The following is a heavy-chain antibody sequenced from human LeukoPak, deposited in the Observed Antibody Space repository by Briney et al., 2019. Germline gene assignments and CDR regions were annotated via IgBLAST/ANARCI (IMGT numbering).Heavy chain of an antibody. D-gene: IGHD3-3*01. Sequence: PGGSLRLSCTASGFTFGDYAMSWVRQAPGKGLEWVGFIRSKAYGGTTEYAASVKGRFTISRDDSKSIAYLQMNSLKTEDTAVYYCTRVPLAFDFWIPDDAFDIWGQGTMVTVSS. J-gene: IGHJ3*02. CDR2: IRSKAYGGTT. V-gene: IGHV3-49*04. CDR3: TRVPLAFDFWIPDDAFDI. CDR1: GFTFGDYA.